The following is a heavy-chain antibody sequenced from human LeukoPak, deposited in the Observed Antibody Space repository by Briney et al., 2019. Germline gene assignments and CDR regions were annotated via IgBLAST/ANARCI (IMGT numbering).Heavy chain of an antibody. J-gene: IGHJ4*02. Sequence: ASVRVSCKASGYTFTSYGVSWVRQAPGQGLEWMGWISANNGNTKSAQKFEGRVTITKDTSTRTAYMELWSLRFDDTAVYYCARGGSYSSSWYRIDYWGQGTLVTVSS. D-gene: IGHD6-13*01. CDR2: ISANNGNT. CDR1: GYTFTSYG. CDR3: ARGGSYSSSWYRIDY. V-gene: IGHV1-18*01.